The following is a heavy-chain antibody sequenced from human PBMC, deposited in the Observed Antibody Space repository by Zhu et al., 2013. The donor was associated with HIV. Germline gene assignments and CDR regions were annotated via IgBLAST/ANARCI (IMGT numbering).Heavy chain of an antibody. CDR3: AREDRRLMAALDY. D-gene: IGHD6-19*01. V-gene: IGHV1-2*02. CDR2: INPKNGDT. Sequence: QVQLVQSGTDVKKPGASVRISCKTSRYTFAAYYIHWVRQAPGQGLEWMEWINPKNGDTKYAHNFKGRVTMTRDTSIDTAYMDLNNLKSDDTAVYFCAREDRRLMAALDYWGQGALVTVSS. J-gene: IGHJ4*02. CDR1: RYTFAAYY.